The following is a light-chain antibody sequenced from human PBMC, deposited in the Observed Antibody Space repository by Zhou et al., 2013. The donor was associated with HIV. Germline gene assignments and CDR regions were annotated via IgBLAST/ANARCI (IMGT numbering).Light chain of an antibody. Sequence: EIVLTQSPGILSLSPGERATLSCRASQSLSSSYLAWYQQRPGQAPRLLIYGASSRAPGIPDRFSGSGSGTDFTLTISRLEPEDFAVYSCQQYASSPRTFGQGTKVEIK. CDR3: QQYASSPRT. CDR1: QSLSSSY. J-gene: IGKJ1*01. V-gene: IGKV3-20*01. CDR2: GAS.